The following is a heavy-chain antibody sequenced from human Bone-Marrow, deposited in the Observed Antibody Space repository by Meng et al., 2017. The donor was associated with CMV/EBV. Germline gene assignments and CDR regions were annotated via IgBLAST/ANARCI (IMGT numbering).Heavy chain of an antibody. CDR1: GGTFSSYA. D-gene: IGHD2-2*01. V-gene: IGHV1-69*05. CDR2: IIPIFGTA. J-gene: IGHJ6*02. Sequence: SVKVSCKASGGTFSSYAISWVRQAPGQGLEWMGGIIPIFGTANYAQKFQGRVTITTDESTSTAYMELSSLRSEDTAVYYCARVPQGAAAYYYYGMDVWGQGTTVTVSS. CDR3: ARVPQGAAAYYYYGMDV.